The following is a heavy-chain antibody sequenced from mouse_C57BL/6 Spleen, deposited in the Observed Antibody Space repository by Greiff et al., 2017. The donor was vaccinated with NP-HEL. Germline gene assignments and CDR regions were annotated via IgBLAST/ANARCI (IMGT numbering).Heavy chain of an antibody. Sequence: QVQLQQPGAELVMPGASVKLSCKASGYTFTSYWMHWVKQRPGQGLEWIGEIDPSDSYTNYNQKFKGKSTLTVDNSSSTAYMQLSSLTSEDSAVYYCARGAYGSSPYAMDYWGQGTSVTVSS. CDR3: ARGAYGSSPYAMDY. CDR1: GYTFTSYW. D-gene: IGHD1-1*01. J-gene: IGHJ4*01. CDR2: IDPSDSYT. V-gene: IGHV1-69*01.